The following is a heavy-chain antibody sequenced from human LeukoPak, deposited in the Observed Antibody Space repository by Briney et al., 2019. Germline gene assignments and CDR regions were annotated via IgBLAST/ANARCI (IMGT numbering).Heavy chain of an antibody. V-gene: IGHV1-69*05. CDR2: IIPIFGTA. J-gene: IGHJ4*02. CDR1: GGTFISYA. D-gene: IGHD3-9*01. CDR3: ARGGFRYFDWVFEI. Sequence: SVRVSCKASGGTFISYAISWVGQAPGQGREGRGGIIPIFGTANYEQKFQGRVTITTDESTSTAYMELSSLRSEDTAVYYCARGGFRYFDWVFEIWGQGTLVTVSS.